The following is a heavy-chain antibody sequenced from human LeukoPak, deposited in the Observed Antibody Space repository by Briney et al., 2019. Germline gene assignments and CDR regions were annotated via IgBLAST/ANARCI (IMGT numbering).Heavy chain of an antibody. Sequence: SDTLSLTCTVSGGSISSYYWSWIRQPPGKGLEWIGYIYYSGSTNYNPSLKSRVTISVDTSKNQFSLKLSSVTAADTAVYYCARTPGDWYFDLSGRGTLVTVSS. V-gene: IGHV4-59*01. J-gene: IGHJ2*01. CDR2: IYYSGST. D-gene: IGHD7-27*01. CDR3: ARTPGDWYFDL. CDR1: GGSISSYY.